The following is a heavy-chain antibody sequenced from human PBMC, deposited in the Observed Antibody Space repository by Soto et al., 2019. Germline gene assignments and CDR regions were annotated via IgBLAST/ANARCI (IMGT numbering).Heavy chain of an antibody. CDR1: GFTFSNYA. CDR3: AKSTSDYGGNAY. CDR2: ISGSGGYT. D-gene: IGHD4-17*01. V-gene: IGHV3-23*01. J-gene: IGHJ4*02. Sequence: EVQLLESGGVLVQPGGSLRLSCAASGFTFSNYALSWFRQAPGKGLEWVSAISGSGGYTYYADSVKGRFTISRDNFKNTLYLQMNSLRAEDTAVYYCAKSTSDYGGNAYWGQGTLVTVSS.